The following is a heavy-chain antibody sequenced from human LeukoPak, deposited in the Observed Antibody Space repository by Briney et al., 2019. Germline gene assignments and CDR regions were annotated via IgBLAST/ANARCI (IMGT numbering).Heavy chain of an antibody. Sequence: SQTLSLTCTVSGGSISSGDYYWSWIRQPPGKGLEWIGYIYYSGSTNYNPSLKSRVTISVDTSKNQFSLKLSSVTAADTAVYYCASLNNDYLFDFENWGQGTLVTVSS. D-gene: IGHD4-11*01. CDR2: IYYSGST. V-gene: IGHV4-30-4*01. CDR3: ASLNNDYLFDFEN. CDR1: GGSISSGDYY. J-gene: IGHJ4*02.